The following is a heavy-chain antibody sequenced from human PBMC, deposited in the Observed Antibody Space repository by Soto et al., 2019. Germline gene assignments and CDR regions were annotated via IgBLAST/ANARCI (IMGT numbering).Heavy chain of an antibody. D-gene: IGHD3-16*01. J-gene: IGHJ6*03. CDR3: ARRGGGLGFHMDV. Sequence: SETLSLTCTVSGGSISSYYWSWIRQPPGKGLEWIGYIYYSGSTNYNPSLKSRVTISVDTSKNQFSLKLSSVTAADTAVYYCARRGGGLGFHMDVWGKGTTVTVSS. CDR2: IYYSGST. V-gene: IGHV4-59*08. CDR1: GGSISSYY.